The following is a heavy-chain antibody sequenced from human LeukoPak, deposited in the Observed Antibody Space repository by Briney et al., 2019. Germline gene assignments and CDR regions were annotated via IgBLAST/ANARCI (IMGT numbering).Heavy chain of an antibody. CDR3: AGSGYSYGIDY. CDR1: GGSFSGYY. J-gene: IGHJ4*02. CDR2: IYYSGST. V-gene: IGHV4-59*08. Sequence: KPSETLSLTCAVYGGSFSGYYWSWIRQPPGKGLEWIGYIYYSGSTNYNPSLKSRVTISVDTSKNQFSLKLSSVTAADTAVYYCAGSGYSYGIDYWGQGTLVTVSS. D-gene: IGHD5-18*01.